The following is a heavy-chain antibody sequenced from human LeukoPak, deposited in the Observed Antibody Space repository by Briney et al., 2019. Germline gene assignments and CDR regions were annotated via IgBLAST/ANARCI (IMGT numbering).Heavy chain of an antibody. CDR2: IYYSGST. V-gene: IGHV4-59*01. CDR3: ARVTEVVGATEELGQYYFDY. D-gene: IGHD1-26*01. CDR1: GGSISSYY. J-gene: IGHJ4*02. Sequence: PSETLSLTCAVSGGSISSYYWSWIRQPPGKGLEWIGYIYYSGSTNYNPSLKSRVTISVDTSKNQFSLKLSSVTAADTAVYYCARVTEVVGATEELGQYYFDYWGQGTLVTVSS.